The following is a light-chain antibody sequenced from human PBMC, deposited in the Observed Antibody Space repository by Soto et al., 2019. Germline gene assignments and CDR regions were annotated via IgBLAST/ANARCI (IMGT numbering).Light chain of an antibody. V-gene: IGKV3-20*01. J-gene: IGKJ1*01. CDR3: QQYGSLVWT. CDR2: GAS. Sequence: ESVLTQSPGTLSLSPGERATLSCRASQSVSSNYLAWYQQKPGQAPRLLIYGASNRATGIPDRFSGSGSGTDFTLTSTRLEPEDFAVYSCQQYGSLVWTFGQGTKVEVK. CDR1: QSVSSNY.